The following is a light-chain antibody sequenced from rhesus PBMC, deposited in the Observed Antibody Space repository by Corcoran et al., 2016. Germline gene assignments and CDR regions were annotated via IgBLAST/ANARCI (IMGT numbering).Light chain of an antibody. V-gene: IGKV1-32*02. CDR3: QQGNSNPYS. J-gene: IGKJ2*01. Sequence: DIQMSQSPSSLSASVGDRVTITCRASQGISSYLNWYQQKPGKAPKLLIYYANSLASGVPSRFSGSGSGTVFTLTISRLQPEDFATYYCQQGNSNPYSFGQGTKVEIK. CDR1: QGISSY. CDR2: YAN.